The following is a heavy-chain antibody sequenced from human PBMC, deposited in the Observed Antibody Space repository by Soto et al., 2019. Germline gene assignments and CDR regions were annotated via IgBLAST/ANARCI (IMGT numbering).Heavy chain of an antibody. D-gene: IGHD2-2*01. CDR3: ASQPQREYQLLGRFSSVRGYYGMDV. V-gene: IGHV4-4*02. CDR1: GGSISSSNL. J-gene: IGHJ6*02. Sequence: SETLCLTCAVSGGSISSSNLRSWVRPPPGKRVEGIGDIYHSGSINYNPSLKSRVTISVDKSKNQFSLKMSTVTAADTAEYYCASQPQREYQLLGRFSSVRGYYGMDVWGQGTTVTVS. CDR2: IYHSGSI.